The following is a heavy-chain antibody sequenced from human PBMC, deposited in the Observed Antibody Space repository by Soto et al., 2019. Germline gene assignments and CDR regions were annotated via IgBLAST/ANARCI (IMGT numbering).Heavy chain of an antibody. CDR2: IYTSGST. Sequence: SETLSLTCTVSGGSISSYYWSWIRQPAGKGLEWIGRIYTSGSTNYNPSLTSRVTMSADTSKNQFSLRLSSVTAAVTALYYCGTDLIFGVLSSYYNYMDFSHKRPTSTV. V-gene: IGHV4-4*07. D-gene: IGHD3-3*01. CDR1: GGSISSYY. J-gene: IGHJ6*03. CDR3: GTDLIFGVLSSYYNYMDF.